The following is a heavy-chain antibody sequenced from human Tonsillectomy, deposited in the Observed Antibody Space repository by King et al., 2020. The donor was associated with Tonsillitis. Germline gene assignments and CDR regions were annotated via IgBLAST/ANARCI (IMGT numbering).Heavy chain of an antibody. D-gene: IGHD3-22*01. CDR3: ARDRPLSYYYDSSGYYYFDY. CDR1: GGSISSGSYY. Sequence: QLQESGPGLVKPSQTLSLTCTVSGGSISSGSYYWSWIRQPAGKGLEWIGRIYTSGSTNYNTSLKIRVTMSVDTSKNQFSLKLSSVTAADTAVYYCARDRPLSYYYDSSGYYYFDYWGQGTPVTVSS. J-gene: IGHJ4*02. V-gene: IGHV4-61*02. CDR2: IYTSGST.